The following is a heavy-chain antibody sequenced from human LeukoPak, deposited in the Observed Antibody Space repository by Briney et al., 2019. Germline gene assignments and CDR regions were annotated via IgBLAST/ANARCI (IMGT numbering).Heavy chain of an antibody. Sequence: GGSLRLSCAASGFTVSSNYMSWVRQAPGKGLEWVSVIYSGGSTYYADSVKGRFTISRDNSKNTLYLQMNSLRAEDTAVYYCARDLVAAAGSLDYWGQGTLVTVSS. D-gene: IGHD6-13*01. V-gene: IGHV3-53*01. CDR1: GFTVSSNY. CDR2: IYSGGST. CDR3: ARDLVAAAGSLDY. J-gene: IGHJ4*02.